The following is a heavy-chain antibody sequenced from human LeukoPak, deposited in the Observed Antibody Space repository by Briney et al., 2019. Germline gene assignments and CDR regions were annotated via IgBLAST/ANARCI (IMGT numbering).Heavy chain of an antibody. J-gene: IGHJ4*02. V-gene: IGHV1-18*01. CDR1: GYTFTSYG. D-gene: IGHD3-3*01. Sequence: ASVKVSCKASGYTFTSYGISWVRQAPGQGLEGMGWISAYNGNTNYAQKPQGRVTMTTDTSTSTAYMELRRRRSGDTAVYYCASSKRAGLLEWLTPLDYGGQGTLVTVSS. CDR3: ASSKRAGLLEWLTPLDY. CDR2: ISAYNGNT.